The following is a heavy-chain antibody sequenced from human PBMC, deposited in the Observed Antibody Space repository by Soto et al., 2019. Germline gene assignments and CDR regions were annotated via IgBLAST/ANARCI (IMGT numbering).Heavy chain of an antibody. V-gene: IGHV1-3*01. CDR2: INAGSGNT. CDR3: ASDDIVGARAAQGNYYYYYGMDV. CDR1: GYTFTGYA. Sequence: ASVKVSCKASGYTFTGYAMHWVRQAPGQRLEWMGWINAGSGNTKYSQKFQGRVTMTRDTSASTAYMELSRLRSEDTAVYYCASDDIVGARAAQGNYYYYYGMDVWGQGTTVTVSS. J-gene: IGHJ6*02. D-gene: IGHD2-2*01.